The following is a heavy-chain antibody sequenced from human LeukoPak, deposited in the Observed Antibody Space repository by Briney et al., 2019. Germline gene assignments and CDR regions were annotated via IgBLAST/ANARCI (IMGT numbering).Heavy chain of an antibody. V-gene: IGHV4-59*01. CDR3: ARSPGITMIVVVNY. J-gene: IGHJ4*02. D-gene: IGHD3-22*01. Sequence: SETLSLTCTVSGGSLTNYYWSWIRQPPGERLEWIGYIYYSGSTDYNPSLKSRVTMSVDTSKNQFSLKLNSVTPADTAVYYCARSPGITMIVVVNYWGQGTLVTVSS. CDR1: GGSLTNYY. CDR2: IYYSGST.